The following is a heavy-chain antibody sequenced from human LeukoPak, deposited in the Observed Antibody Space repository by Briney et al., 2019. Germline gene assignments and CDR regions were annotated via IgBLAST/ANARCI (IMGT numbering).Heavy chain of an antibody. Sequence: PGGSLRLSCAASGFTFSSYTMNWVRQAPGKGLEWVSYISSSSIIYYADSMKGRFTISRDNAKNSLYLQMNSLKDEDTAVYYCASQDYGFENWGQGALVTVSS. CDR1: GFTFSSYT. CDR2: ISSSSII. V-gene: IGHV3-48*02. CDR3: ASQDYGFEN. J-gene: IGHJ4*02. D-gene: IGHD4-17*01.